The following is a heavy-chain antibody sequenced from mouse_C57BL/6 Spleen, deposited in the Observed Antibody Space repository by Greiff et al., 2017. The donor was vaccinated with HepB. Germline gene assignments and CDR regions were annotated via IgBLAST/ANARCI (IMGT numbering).Heavy chain of an antibody. D-gene: IGHD1-1*01. J-gene: IGHJ1*03. Sequence: QVHVKQSGAELVRPGASVTLSCKASGYTFTDYEMHWVKQTPVHGLEWIGAIDPETGGTAYNQKFKGKAILTADKSSSTAYMELRSLTSEDSAVYYCTRGTTVVATNWYFDVWGTGTTVTVSS. V-gene: IGHV1-15*01. CDR2: IDPETGGT. CDR1: GYTFTDYE. CDR3: TRGTTVVATNWYFDV.